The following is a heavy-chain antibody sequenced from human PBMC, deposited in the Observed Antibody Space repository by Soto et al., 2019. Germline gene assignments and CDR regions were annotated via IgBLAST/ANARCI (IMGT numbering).Heavy chain of an antibody. CDR3: AKHSSAGRLGWYPYYFDY. CDR2: ISGSGGST. D-gene: IGHD6-19*01. Sequence: PGGSLRLSCAASGFTFSSYAMSWVRQAPGKGLEWVSAISGSGGSTYYADSVKGRFTISRDNSKNTLYLQMNSLRAEDTAVYYCAKHSSAGRLGWYPYYFDYWGQGTLVTVSS. J-gene: IGHJ4*02. V-gene: IGHV3-23*01. CDR1: GFTFSSYA.